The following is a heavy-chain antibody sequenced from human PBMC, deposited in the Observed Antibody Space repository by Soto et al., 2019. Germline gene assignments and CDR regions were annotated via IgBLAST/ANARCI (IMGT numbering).Heavy chain of an antibody. V-gene: IGHV3-11*05. Sequence: QVPLVESGGGLVKPGGSLRLSCAVSGFTFSDYYMTWIRRAPGKGLEWVSYISSSTSHTNYADSVKGRFTISRDNAKNSLFLQMNSLRAEDTAVYYCARGRGAAADYFDFWGQGTLVTVSS. CDR1: GFTFSDYY. J-gene: IGHJ4*02. D-gene: IGHD6-13*01. CDR3: ARGRGAAADYFDF. CDR2: ISSSTSHT.